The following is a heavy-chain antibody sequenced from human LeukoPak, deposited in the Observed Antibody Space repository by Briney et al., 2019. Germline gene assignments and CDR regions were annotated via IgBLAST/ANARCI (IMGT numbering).Heavy chain of an antibody. CDR3: ARTQGWYYYYYYMDV. D-gene: IGHD2-15*01. J-gene: IGHJ6*03. V-gene: IGHV4-39*07. CDR1: GGSISSSSYY. CDR2: IYYSGST. Sequence: SETLSLTCTVPGGSISSSSYYWGWIRQPPGKGLEWIGSIYYSGSTYYNPSLKSRVTISVDTSKNQFSLKLSSVTAADTAVYYCARTQGWYYYYYYMDVWGKGTTVTVSS.